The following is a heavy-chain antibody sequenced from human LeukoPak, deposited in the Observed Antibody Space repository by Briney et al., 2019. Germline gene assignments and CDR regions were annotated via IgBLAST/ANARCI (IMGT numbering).Heavy chain of an antibody. Sequence: PSETLSLICTVSGGSISSYYWTWIRQPPGKGLEWIGYIYYSGSTNYNPSLKSRVTISVDTSKNQFSLKLSSVTAADTAVYYCARVNYYDSSGYYYEDSWGQGTLVTVSS. CDR1: GGSISSYY. V-gene: IGHV4-59*01. CDR3: ARVNYYDSSGYYYEDS. CDR2: IYYSGST. D-gene: IGHD3-22*01. J-gene: IGHJ4*02.